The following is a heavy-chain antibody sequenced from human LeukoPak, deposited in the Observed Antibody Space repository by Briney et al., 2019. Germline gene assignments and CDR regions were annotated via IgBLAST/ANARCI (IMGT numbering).Heavy chain of an antibody. CDR1: GYTFTSYD. V-gene: IGHV1-8*01. CDR3: ARGLSDILTGNY. CDR2: MNPNSGNT. D-gene: IGHD3-9*01. J-gene: IGHJ4*02. Sequence: GASVKVSCKAPGYTFTSYDINWVRQATGQGLEWMGWMNPNSGNTGYAQKFQGRVTMTRNTSISTAYMELSSLRSEDTAVYYCARGLSDILTGNYWGQGTLVTVSS.